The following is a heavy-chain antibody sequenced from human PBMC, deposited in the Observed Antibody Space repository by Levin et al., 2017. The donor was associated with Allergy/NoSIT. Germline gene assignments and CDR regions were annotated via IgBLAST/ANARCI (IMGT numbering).Heavy chain of an antibody. J-gene: IGHJ6*02. CDR3: ARGNYYYYGMDV. CDR2: IYHSGST. Sequence: SETLSLTCAVAGGSISSGGYSWSWIRQPPGKGLEWIGYIYHSGSTYYNPSLKSRVTMSVDRSKNQFSLKLTSVTAADTAVYYCARGNYYYYGMDVWGQGTTVSVSS. V-gene: IGHV4-30-2*01. CDR1: GGSISSGGYS.